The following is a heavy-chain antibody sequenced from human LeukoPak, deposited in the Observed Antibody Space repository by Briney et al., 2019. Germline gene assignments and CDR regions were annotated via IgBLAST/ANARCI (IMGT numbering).Heavy chain of an antibody. CDR3: ASLGGGYNGDY. J-gene: IGHJ4*02. CDR2: IYYSAST. V-gene: IGHV4-39*01. D-gene: IGHD5-24*01. Sequence: KPSESLSLTCAVSGVSISSSGYFWGWIRQPPGKGLEWIGSIYYSASTYYNSSLKNRVPTSIDTSNNQFSLKLSSVTAADTAVYFCASLGGGYNGDYWGQGTLVTVSS. CDR1: GVSISSSGYF.